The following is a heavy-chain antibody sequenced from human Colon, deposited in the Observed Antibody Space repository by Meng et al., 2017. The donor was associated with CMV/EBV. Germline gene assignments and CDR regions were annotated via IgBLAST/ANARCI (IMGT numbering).Heavy chain of an antibody. Sequence: ASVKVSCKASGYTFTGYYMHWVRQAPGQGLEWMGWINPNSGGTNYAQKFQGRVTMTRDTSISTAYMELSRLRSDDTAAYYCARGRLLITMIVGDYWGQGTLVTVSS. CDR2: INPNSGGT. CDR1: GYTFTGYY. V-gene: IGHV1-2*02. CDR3: ARGRLLITMIVGDY. J-gene: IGHJ4*02. D-gene: IGHD3-22*01.